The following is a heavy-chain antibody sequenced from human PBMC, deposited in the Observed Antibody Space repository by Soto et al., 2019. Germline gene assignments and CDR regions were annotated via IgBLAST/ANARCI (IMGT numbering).Heavy chain of an antibody. Sequence: PSVTLAITCTVSGGSISPYYWSWIRQSPGKRLEWFGYVYYTGTTRYNPSLKSRVTILVDTSKNQFSLKLSSVTAADTAVYYCARDGDGYNYWGQRTLVTVSS. D-gene: IGHD5-12*01. CDR1: GGSISPYY. J-gene: IGHJ4*01. CDR3: ARDGDGYNY. V-gene: IGHV4-59*01. CDR2: VYYTGTT.